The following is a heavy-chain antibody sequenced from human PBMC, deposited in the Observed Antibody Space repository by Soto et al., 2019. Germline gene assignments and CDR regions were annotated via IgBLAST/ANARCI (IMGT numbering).Heavy chain of an antibody. D-gene: IGHD2-2*01. CDR2: IVVGSGNT. J-gene: IGHJ3*02. CDR1: GFTFTSSA. V-gene: IGHV1-58*01. Sequence: GASVKVSCKASGFTFTSSAVQWVRQARGQRLEWIGWIVVGSGNTNYAQKFQERVTITRDMSTSTAYMELSSLRSEDTAVYYCARDESPFYCSSTSCYGPHAFDIWGQGTMLTVSS. CDR3: ARDESPFYCSSTSCYGPHAFDI.